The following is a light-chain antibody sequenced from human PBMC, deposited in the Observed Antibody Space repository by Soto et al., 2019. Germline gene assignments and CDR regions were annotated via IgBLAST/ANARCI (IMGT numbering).Light chain of an antibody. CDR2: VNSDGSH. CDR1: SGHSSYA. CDR3: SSHSDSNNLVV. J-gene: IGLJ2*01. V-gene: IGLV4-69*02. Sequence: QPVLTQSPSASASLGASVKLTCTLSSGHSSYAIAWHQKQPEKGPRYLMKVNSDGSHNKGDGIPDRFSGSSSGAERYLTISSLQSEDEADYYCSSHSDSNNLVVFGGGTKLTVL.